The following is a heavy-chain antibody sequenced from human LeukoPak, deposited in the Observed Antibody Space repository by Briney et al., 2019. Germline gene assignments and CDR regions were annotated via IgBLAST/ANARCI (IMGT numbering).Heavy chain of an antibody. D-gene: IGHD3-22*01. CDR1: GGSISSSSYY. J-gene: IGHJ4*02. Sequence: PSETLSLTCTVSGGSISSSSYYWGWIRQPPGKGLEWIGSIYYSGSTYYNPSLKSRVTISVDTSKNQFSLKLSPVTAADTAVYYCAVNYYDSSGYYFDYWGQGTLVIVSS. CDR2: IYYSGST. CDR3: AVNYYDSSGYYFDY. V-gene: IGHV4-39*01.